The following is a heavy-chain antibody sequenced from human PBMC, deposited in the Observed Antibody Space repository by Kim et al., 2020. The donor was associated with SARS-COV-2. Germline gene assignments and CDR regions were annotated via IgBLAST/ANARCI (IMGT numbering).Heavy chain of an antibody. Sequence: SETLSLTCTVSGGSISSGSYYWSWIRQPAGKGLEWIGRIYTSGSTNYNPSLKSRVTISVDTSKNQFSLKLSSVTAADTAVYYCARVGALWFGEYLSFDPWGQGTLVTVSS. D-gene: IGHD3-10*01. V-gene: IGHV4-61*02. J-gene: IGHJ5*02. CDR3: ARVGALWFGEYLSFDP. CDR2: IYTSGST. CDR1: GGSISSGSYY.